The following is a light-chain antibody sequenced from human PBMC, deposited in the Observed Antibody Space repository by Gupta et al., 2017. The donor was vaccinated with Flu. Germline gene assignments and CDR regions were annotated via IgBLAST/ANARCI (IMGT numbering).Light chain of an antibody. V-gene: IGKV1-39*01. CDR1: QSISSN. J-gene: IGKJ1*01. CDR2: AAS. CDR3: QQTYSTSWT. Sequence: IQMTQSPSSLSASVGDRVTITCRTSQSISSNLNWYQQKPGKAPNLLIYAASNLQSGVPSKFSGSGSETDFTLTISSLQPEDFATYYCQQTYSTSWTFGQGTKVEIK.